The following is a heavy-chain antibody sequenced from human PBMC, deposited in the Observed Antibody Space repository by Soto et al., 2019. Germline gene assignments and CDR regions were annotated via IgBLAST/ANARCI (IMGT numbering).Heavy chain of an antibody. CDR1: GFTFSDYY. Sequence: QVQLVESGGGLVKPGGSLRLSCAASGFTFSDYYMSWIRQAPGKGLEWVSYISSSGSTIYYADTVKGRFTISRDNAKNSLYRQMNSLRAEDTAVYYGAREKNYYGSVSYYSENPAWGQGTLVTVSS. CDR2: ISSSGSTI. D-gene: IGHD3-10*01. V-gene: IGHV3-11*01. J-gene: IGHJ5*02. CDR3: AREKNYYGSVSYYSENPA.